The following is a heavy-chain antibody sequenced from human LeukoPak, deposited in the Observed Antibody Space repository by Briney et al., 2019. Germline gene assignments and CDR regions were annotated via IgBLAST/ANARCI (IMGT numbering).Heavy chain of an antibody. D-gene: IGHD3-10*01. CDR3: ARSKAGGY. J-gene: IGHJ4*02. V-gene: IGHV3-7*01. Sequence: GGPLRLPCAAPGITFIQYWMTWVRRCPGKGLQWVANVNQDGSETYYVDSVKGRFNISRDNGKNSLYLHMNSMTAEGTAVYYCARSKAGGYWGQGTLVIVST. CDR1: GITFIQYW. CDR2: VNQDGSET.